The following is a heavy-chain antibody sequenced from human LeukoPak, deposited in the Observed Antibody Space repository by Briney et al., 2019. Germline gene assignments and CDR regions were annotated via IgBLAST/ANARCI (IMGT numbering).Heavy chain of an antibody. V-gene: IGHV4-31*03. CDR3: ARAYSSGWYPNGDYFDY. CDR1: GVSISSGGYY. J-gene: IGHJ4*02. CDR2: IYYRGSI. Sequence: PSETLSLTCTVSGVSISSGGYYWSWIRQHPGKGLEWIGYIYYRGSIYYNPSLKSRVTISVDTSKNQFSLKLSSVTAADTAVYYCARAYSSGWYPNGDYFDYWGQGTLVTVSS. D-gene: IGHD6-19*01.